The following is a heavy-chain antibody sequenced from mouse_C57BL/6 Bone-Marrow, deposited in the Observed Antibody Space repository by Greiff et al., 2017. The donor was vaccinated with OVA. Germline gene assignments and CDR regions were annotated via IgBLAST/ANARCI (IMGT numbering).Heavy chain of an antibody. CDR1: GYTFTSYW. V-gene: IGHV1-64*01. J-gene: IGHJ1*03. D-gene: IGHD2-1*01. CDR3: AREGIYYGNGRYWYFDV. Sequence: VQLQQPGAELVKPGASVKLSCKASGYTFTSYWMHWVKQRPGQGLEWIGMIHPNSGSTNYNEKFKSKATLTVDKSSSTAYMQLSSLTSEDSAVYYCAREGIYYGNGRYWYFDVWGTGTTVTVSS. CDR2: IHPNSGST.